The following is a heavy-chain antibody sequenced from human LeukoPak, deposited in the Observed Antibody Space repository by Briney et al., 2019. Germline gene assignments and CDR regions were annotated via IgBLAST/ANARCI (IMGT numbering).Heavy chain of an antibody. CDR2: ISSSGSTI. Sequence: GGSLRLSCAASGFTFSDYYMSWIRQAPGKGLEWVSSISSSGSTIYYADSVKGRFTISRDNAKNSLSLQMNSLRAEDTAVYYCARGGYCSSTSCYNNWCDPWGQGTLVTVSS. V-gene: IGHV3-11*04. D-gene: IGHD2-2*02. J-gene: IGHJ5*02. CDR1: GFTFSDYY. CDR3: ARGGYCSSTSCYNNWCDP.